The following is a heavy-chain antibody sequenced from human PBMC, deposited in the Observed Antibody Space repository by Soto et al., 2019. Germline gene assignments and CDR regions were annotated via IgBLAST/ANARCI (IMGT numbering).Heavy chain of an antibody. V-gene: IGHV3-30-3*01. D-gene: IGHD3-3*01. CDR3: ARETYYDFWSGPYYCMDF. J-gene: IGHJ6*02. CDR2: ISYDGSNK. Sequence: GGSLRLSCAACGFTLSSYAMHRVRQAPGKGLEWVAVISYDGSNKYYADSVKGRFTISRDNSKNTLYLQMNSLRAEDTAVYYCARETYYDFWSGPYYCMDFWGQGTTVTVSS. CDR1: GFTLSSYA.